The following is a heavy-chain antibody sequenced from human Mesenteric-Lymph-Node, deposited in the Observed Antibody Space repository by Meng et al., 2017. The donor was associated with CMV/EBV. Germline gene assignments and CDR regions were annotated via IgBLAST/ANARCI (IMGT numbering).Heavy chain of an antibody. V-gene: IGHV1-8*01. Sequence: ASVKVSCKASGYTFTSYDINWVRQATGQGLEWMGWMNPNSGNTGYAQKFQGRVTITADKSTSTAYMELSSLRSEDTAVYYCARDPSITGTSVESNWFDPWGQGTLVTVSS. CDR3: ARDPSITGTSVESNWFDP. J-gene: IGHJ5*02. CDR2: MNPNSGNT. CDR1: GYTFTSYD. D-gene: IGHD1-7*01.